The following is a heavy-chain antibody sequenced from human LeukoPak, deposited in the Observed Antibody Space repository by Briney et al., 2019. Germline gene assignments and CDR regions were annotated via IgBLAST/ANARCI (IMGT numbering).Heavy chain of an antibody. J-gene: IGHJ3*02. CDR3: ASTGSGAFPNDAFDI. Sequence: PSETLSLTCTVSGYSISSGYYWGWIRQPPGKGLEWVGSIYHSGSTYYNPSLKSRVTISVDTSKNQFSLKLSSVTAADTAVYYCASTGSGAFPNDAFDIWGQGTMVTVSS. V-gene: IGHV4-38-2*02. CDR1: GYSISSGYY. D-gene: IGHD3-10*01. CDR2: IYHSGST.